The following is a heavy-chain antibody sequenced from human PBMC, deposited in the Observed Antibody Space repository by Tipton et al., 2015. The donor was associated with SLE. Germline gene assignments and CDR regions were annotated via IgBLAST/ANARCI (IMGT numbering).Heavy chain of an antibody. CDR2: IYYSGST. Sequence: TLSLTCTVSGDSISSGDYYWSWIRQHPGKGLEWLGYIYYSGSTYYNPSLKSRVTISVDTSKNQFSLKLSSVTAADTAVYYCGGVCSGGSCYDFDYWGQGTLVTVSS. CDR3: GGVCSGGSCYDFDY. V-gene: IGHV4-31*03. CDR1: GDSISSGDYY. J-gene: IGHJ4*02. D-gene: IGHD2-15*01.